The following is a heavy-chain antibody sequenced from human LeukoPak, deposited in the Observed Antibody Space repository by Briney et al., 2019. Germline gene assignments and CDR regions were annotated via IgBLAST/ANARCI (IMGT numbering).Heavy chain of an antibody. V-gene: IGHV4-39*07. CDR3: ARSGYYPPFDY. CDR1: GGSIRSISYY. J-gene: IGHJ4*02. Sequence: SETLSLTCTVSGGSIRSISYYWGWIRQPPGKGLEWIGNIYYSGGTYYNTSLKSRVTISVDTSKNQFSLKLSSVTAADTAVYYCARSGYYPPFDYWGQGTLVTVSS. D-gene: IGHD3-22*01. CDR2: IYYSGGT.